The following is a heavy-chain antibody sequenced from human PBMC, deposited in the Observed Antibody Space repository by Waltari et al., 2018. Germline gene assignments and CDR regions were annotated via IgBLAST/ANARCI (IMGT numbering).Heavy chain of an antibody. Sequence: EVQLVESGGGLVQPGGSLRLSCAASGFTFSSYWMSWVRQAPGKGLEWVANIKQDGSEKYYVDSVKGRFTISRDNANNSLYLQMNSLRAEDTAVYYCARLATVTTYDAFDIWGQGTMVTVSS. CDR1: GFTFSSYW. CDR2: IKQDGSEK. D-gene: IGHD4-17*01. V-gene: IGHV3-7*03. J-gene: IGHJ3*02. CDR3: ARLATVTTYDAFDI.